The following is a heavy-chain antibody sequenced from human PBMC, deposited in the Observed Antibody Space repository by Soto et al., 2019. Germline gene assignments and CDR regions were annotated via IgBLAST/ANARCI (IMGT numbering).Heavy chain of an antibody. CDR3: ARGILTTSNYYYYGMGV. Sequence: GGSLRLSCAASGFTFSSYSMNWVRQAPGKGLEWVSSISSSSSYIYYADSVKGRFTISRDNAKNSLYLQMNSLRAEDTAVYYCARGILTTSNYYYYGMGVWGQGTTVTSP. V-gene: IGHV3-21*01. CDR1: GFTFSSYS. J-gene: IGHJ6*02. CDR2: ISSSSSYI. D-gene: IGHD4-4*01.